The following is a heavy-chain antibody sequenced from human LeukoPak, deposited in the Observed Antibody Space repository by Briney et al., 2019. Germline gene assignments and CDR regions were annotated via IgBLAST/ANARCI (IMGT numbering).Heavy chain of an antibody. CDR3: ASLYYYGSGSYSWYFQH. CDR2: IYTSGST. Sequence: PSETLSLTCTVSGGSISSYYWSWIRQPAGKGLEWIGRIYTSGSTNYNPSLKSRVTMSVDTSKNQFSLKLSSVTAADTAVYYCASLYYYGSGSYSWYFQHWGQGTLVTVSS. V-gene: IGHV4-4*07. CDR1: GGSISSYY. D-gene: IGHD3-10*01. J-gene: IGHJ1*01.